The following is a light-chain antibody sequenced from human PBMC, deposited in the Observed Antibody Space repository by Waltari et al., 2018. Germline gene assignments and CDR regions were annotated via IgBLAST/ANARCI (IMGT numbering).Light chain of an antibody. V-gene: IGLV7-43*01. CDR2: NTT. CDR1: SGAVTSAFH. J-gene: IGLJ2*01. CDR3: LIYHGAAQV. Sequence: QTVVTQEPSLTVSPGGTVTLTCASSSGAVTSAFHPNWFQQKPGQAPRALIYNTTNKQSRTPGRFSGSLIGDKAALPLSGAQPEDEADDYCLIYHGAAQVFGGGTKLTVL.